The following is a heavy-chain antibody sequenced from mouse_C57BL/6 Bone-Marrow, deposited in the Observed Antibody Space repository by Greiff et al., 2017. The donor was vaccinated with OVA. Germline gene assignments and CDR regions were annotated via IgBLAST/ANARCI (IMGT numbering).Heavy chain of an antibody. J-gene: IGHJ2*01. CDR3: ARLRSNYFDY. Sequence: VKLMESGAELVRPGASVKLSCKASGYTFTDYYINWVKQRPGQGLEWIARIYPGSGNTYYNEKFKGKATLTAEKSSSTAYMQLSSLTSEDSDVYFCARLRSNYFDYWGQGTTLTVSS. D-gene: IGHD5-1*01. CDR1: GYTFTDYY. CDR2: IYPGSGNT. V-gene: IGHV1-76*01.